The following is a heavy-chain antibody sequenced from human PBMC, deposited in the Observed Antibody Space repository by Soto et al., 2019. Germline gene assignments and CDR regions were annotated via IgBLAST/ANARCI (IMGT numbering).Heavy chain of an antibody. D-gene: IGHD6-13*01. V-gene: IGHV1-69*13. CDR3: ARDRVPPRTFYSSSWYGNYYGMDV. CDR1: GGTFSSYA. CDR2: IIPIFGTA. Sequence: SVKVSCKASGGTFSSYAISWVRQAPGQGLEWMGGIIPIFGTANYAQKFQGRVTLTADESTSTAYMELSRLRSEDTAVYYCARDRVPPRTFYSSSWYGNYYGMDVWGQGTTVTVSS. J-gene: IGHJ6*02.